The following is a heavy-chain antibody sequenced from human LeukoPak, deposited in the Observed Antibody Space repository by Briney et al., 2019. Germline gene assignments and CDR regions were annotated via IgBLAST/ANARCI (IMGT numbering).Heavy chain of an antibody. CDR2: INSDGSST. V-gene: IGHV3-74*01. CDR3: ARAGFMAAFDY. J-gene: IGHJ4*02. D-gene: IGHD1-14*01. Sequence: PGGSLRLSCAASGFTFSSYGMHWVRQAPGKGLVWVSRINSDGSSTNYADSVKGRFTISRDNAKNTLYLQMNSLRAEDTAVYYCARAGFMAAFDYWGQGTLVTVSS. CDR1: GFTFSSYG.